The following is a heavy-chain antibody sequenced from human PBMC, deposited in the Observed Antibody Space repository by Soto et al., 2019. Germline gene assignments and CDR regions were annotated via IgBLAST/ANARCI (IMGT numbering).Heavy chain of an antibody. D-gene: IGHD3-22*01. V-gene: IGHV3-30*18. CDR2: ISYHGSDQ. CDR1: GFTFSSYG. CDR3: AKEVRYYYDSRGVDAFDI. Sequence: QVQLVESGGGVVQPGRSLRLSCAASGFTFSSYGMHWVRQAPGKGLEWVAVISYHGSDQYYADSVKGRYTISRDNSKTTVHLQMDSLRAEDTAVYYCAKEVRYYYDSRGVDAFDIWGQGTVVTVSS. J-gene: IGHJ3*02.